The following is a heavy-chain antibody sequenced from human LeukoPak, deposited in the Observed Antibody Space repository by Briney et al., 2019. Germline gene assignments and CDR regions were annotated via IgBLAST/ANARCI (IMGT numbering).Heavy chain of an antibody. J-gene: IGHJ6*02. CDR3: ARGGPAVDLYYYHGMDV. D-gene: IGHD1-14*01. CDR1: GYTFTSYY. V-gene: IGHV1-46*01. CDR2: INPSGGST. Sequence: ASVKVSCKASGYTFTSYYMHWVRQAPGQGLEWMGIINPSGGSTSYAQKFQGRVTMTRDTSTSTVYMELSSLRSEDTAVYYCARGGPAVDLYYYHGMDVWGQGTTVTVSS.